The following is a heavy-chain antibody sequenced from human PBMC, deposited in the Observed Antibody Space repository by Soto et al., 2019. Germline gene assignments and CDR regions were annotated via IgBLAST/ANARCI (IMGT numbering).Heavy chain of an antibody. CDR1: GLTFSTYG. CDR3: AGGDKRGSHTYYFDY. V-gene: IGHV3-74*01. D-gene: IGHD1-26*01. Sequence: VQLVESGGDLVQPGGSLRLSCAARGLTFSTYGMHWVRQAPGKGLVWVSRIGSDGSTTNYADSVKGRFPISRDNATNTLYLQMNSLRDDDTAMYYCAGGDKRGSHTYYFDYWGQGTLVTVSS. J-gene: IGHJ4*02. CDR2: IGSDGSTT.